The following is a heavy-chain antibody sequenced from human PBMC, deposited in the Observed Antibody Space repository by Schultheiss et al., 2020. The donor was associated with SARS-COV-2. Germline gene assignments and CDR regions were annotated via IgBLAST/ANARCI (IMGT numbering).Heavy chain of an antibody. CDR3: ARHGDYYYSYMDV. J-gene: IGHJ6*03. D-gene: IGHD3-16*01. CDR2: ISYDGSNK. CDR1: GFTFSSYA. V-gene: IGHV3-30*04. Sequence: GGSLRLSCAASGFTFSSYAMSWVRQAPGKGLEWVAVISYDGSNKYYADSVKGRFTISRDNAKNTLYLQMNSLRAEDTAVYYCARHGDYYYSYMDVWGKGTTVTVSS.